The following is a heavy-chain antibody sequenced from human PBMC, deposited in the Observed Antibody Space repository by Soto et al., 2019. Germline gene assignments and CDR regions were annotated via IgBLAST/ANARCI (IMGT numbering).Heavy chain of an antibody. CDR1: GYTFTSYG. CDR2: ISAYNGNT. J-gene: IGHJ5*02. D-gene: IGHD5-18*01. Sequence: ASVKVSCKASGYTFTSYGINWVRQAPGQGLEWMGWISAYNGNTNYAQKLQGRVTMTTDTSTSTAYMELRSLRSDDTAVYYCARDNGYSYVYTLDPWGQGTLVTVSS. CDR3: ARDNGYSYVYTLDP. V-gene: IGHV1-18*01.